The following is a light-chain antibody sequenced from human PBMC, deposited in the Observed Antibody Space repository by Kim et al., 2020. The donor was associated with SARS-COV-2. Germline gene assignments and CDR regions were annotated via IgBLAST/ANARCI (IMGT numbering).Light chain of an antibody. Sequence: QSALTQPASVSGSPGQSITISCTGTSSDVGGYRYVSWYQQHPGKVPRLMIYDVSKRPSGVSNRFSGSKSGNTASLTISGLQAEDEADYYCSSYTSRTAAILFGGGTQLTVL. CDR3: SSYTSRTAAIL. CDR2: DVS. CDR1: SSDVGGYRY. J-gene: IGLJ2*01. V-gene: IGLV2-14*03.